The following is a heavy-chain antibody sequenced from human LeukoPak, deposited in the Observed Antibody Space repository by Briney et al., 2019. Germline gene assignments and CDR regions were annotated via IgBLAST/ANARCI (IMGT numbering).Heavy chain of an antibody. CDR3: ARYNAPVTTYAFDI. Sequence: ASVKVSCKASGYTFTSYDINWERQATGQGLEWMGWMNPNSGNTGYAQKFQGRVTMTRNTSISTAYMELSSLRSEDTAVYYCARYNAPVTTYAFDIWGQATMVTVSS. V-gene: IGHV1-8*01. J-gene: IGHJ3*02. CDR1: GYTFTSYD. CDR2: MNPNSGNT. D-gene: IGHD4-17*01.